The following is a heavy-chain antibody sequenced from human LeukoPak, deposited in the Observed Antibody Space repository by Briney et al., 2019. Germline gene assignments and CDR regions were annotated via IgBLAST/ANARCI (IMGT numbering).Heavy chain of an antibody. Sequence: GGSLRLSCAASGFTFSGFSMSWVRQSPTKGLEWVANIKQDGSERYYVDSVKGRFTISRDNAKNSLSLQMNNLRVEDTAVYYCARDFSDSSGYYYPNWFDPWGQGTLVTVSS. D-gene: IGHD3-22*01. V-gene: IGHV3-7*01. CDR2: IKQDGSER. CDR1: GFTFSGFS. CDR3: ARDFSDSSGYYYPNWFDP. J-gene: IGHJ5*02.